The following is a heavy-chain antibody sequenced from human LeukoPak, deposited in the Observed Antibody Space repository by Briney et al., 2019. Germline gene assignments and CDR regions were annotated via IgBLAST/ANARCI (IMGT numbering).Heavy chain of an antibody. CDR3: ARETSQKGAHYMDV. J-gene: IGHJ6*03. CDR1: GGSISSYY. V-gene: IGHV4-4*07. D-gene: IGHD3-16*01. Sequence: PSETLSLTCTVSGGSISSYYWSWIRQPAGKGLECIGPIYTTGNTNYNPSLKSRVTMSVDTSKIQFSLKLSSVTAADTAVYYCARETSQKGAHYMDVWGKGTTVTISS. CDR2: IYTTGNT.